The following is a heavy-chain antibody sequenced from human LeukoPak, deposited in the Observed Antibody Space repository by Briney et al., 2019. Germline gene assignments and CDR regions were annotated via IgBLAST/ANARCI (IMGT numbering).Heavy chain of an antibody. CDR3: ARDTDEWYNSPGDY. J-gene: IGHJ4*02. CDR2: ISYDGSQK. Sequence: GGSLRLSCAVSGFTLNTYAMHWVRQAPGKGLEWVAIISYDGSQKYYADPLKGRFTISRDNSRNTLYLQMNSLRDDDTGMYYCARDTDEWYNSPGDYWGQGTLVTVSS. V-gene: IGHV3-30*04. CDR1: GFTLNTYA. D-gene: IGHD1-1*01.